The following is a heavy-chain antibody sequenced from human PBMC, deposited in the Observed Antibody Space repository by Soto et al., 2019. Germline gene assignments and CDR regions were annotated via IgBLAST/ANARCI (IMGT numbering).Heavy chain of an antibody. V-gene: IGHV3-23*01. CDR1: GFPFSSYA. D-gene: IGHD5-12*01. Sequence: PGGSLSLSCAASGFPFSSYAMSWVRQAPGKGLEWVSAISGSGGSTYYADSVKGRFTISRDNSKNTLYLHMNSLRAEDTAVYYCAKDSGYDDVVYWGQGTLVTVSS. CDR3: AKDSGYDDVVY. J-gene: IGHJ4*02. CDR2: ISGSGGST.